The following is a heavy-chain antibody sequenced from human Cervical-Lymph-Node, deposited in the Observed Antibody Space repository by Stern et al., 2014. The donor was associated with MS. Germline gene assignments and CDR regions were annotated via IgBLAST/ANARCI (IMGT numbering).Heavy chain of an antibody. J-gene: IGHJ3*02. V-gene: IGHV5-51*03. CDR1: GYRFSSYW. D-gene: IGHD6-19*01. Sequence: EVQLVESGAEVKQPGESLKISCKGSGYRFSSYWIGWVRQMPGKGLEWMGISYPGDYDTRYSPSFQGQVTISADKSISTAYLQWSSLKASDTAMYYCARRGIAVGDAFDIWGQGTMVTVSS. CDR2: SYPGDYDT. CDR3: ARRGIAVGDAFDI.